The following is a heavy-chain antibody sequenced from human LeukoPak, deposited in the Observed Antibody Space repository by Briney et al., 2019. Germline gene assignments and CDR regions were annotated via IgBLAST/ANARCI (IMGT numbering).Heavy chain of an antibody. J-gene: IGHJ5*02. V-gene: IGHV4-31*03. CDR2: IYYSGST. CDR1: GGSISSGGYY. D-gene: IGHD3-10*01. CDR3: ARDDGSGSYYEVGWFDP. Sequence: SETLSLTCTVSGGSISSGGYYWSWIRQHPGKGLEWIGYIYYSGSTYYNPSLKSRVTISVDTSTNQFSLKLSSVTAADTAVYYCARDDGSGSYYEVGWFDPWGQGTMVTVSS.